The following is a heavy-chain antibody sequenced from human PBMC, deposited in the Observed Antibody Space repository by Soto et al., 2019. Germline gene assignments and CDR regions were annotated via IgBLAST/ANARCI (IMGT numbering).Heavy chain of an antibody. CDR1: GFIFKHYA. Sequence: EVQLLDSGGGLVQPGGSLRLSCAASGFIFKHYAMNWIRQAPGKGLEWVSSVSGSGDKTYYADSVKGRFTISRDNSKNPLYLDMSSLRAEDTAIYYCAASWFDFLYHFDYWGQGALVLVSS. CDR3: AASWFDFLYHFDY. CDR2: VSGSGDKT. V-gene: IGHV3-23*01. J-gene: IGHJ4*02. D-gene: IGHD3-10*01.